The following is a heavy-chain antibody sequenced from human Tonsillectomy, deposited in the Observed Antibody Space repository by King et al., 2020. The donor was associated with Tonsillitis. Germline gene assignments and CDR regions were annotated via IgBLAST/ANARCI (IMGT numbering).Heavy chain of an antibody. CDR3: TTHPRHRSKIDF. CDR2: SKTKTDGGTT. D-gene: IGHD2-2*01. Sequence: QLVQSGGGLVEPGGSLRLSCAASGFTFSNVWVSWVRQAPGKGLDWVGRSKTKTDGGTTDYAGAVKGRFTISRDDANNTLYLQMNSLKTEDTAVYYCTTHPRHRSKIDFWGQGTLVTVSS. V-gene: IGHV3-15*01. CDR1: GFTFSNVW. J-gene: IGHJ4*02.